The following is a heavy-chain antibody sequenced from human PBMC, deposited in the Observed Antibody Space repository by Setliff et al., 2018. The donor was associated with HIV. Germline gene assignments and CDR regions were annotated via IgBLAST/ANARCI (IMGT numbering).Heavy chain of an antibody. Sequence: TSETLSLTCSVSGGSINSDNYYWGWIRQAPGKGLEWIGSIYYSGTTYYNPSLRGRVTISVDRSRNQFSLTLNSVTAADTATYYRASRGIVVVTMSMPDEFFVHWGHGTLVTVSS. CDR3: ASRGIVVVTMSMPDEFFVH. D-gene: IGHD2-21*02. CDR1: GGSINSDNYY. J-gene: IGHJ1*01. CDR2: IYYSGTT. V-gene: IGHV4-39*01.